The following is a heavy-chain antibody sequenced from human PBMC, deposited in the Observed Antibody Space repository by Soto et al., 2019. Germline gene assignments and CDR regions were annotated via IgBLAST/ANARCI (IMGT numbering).Heavy chain of an antibody. J-gene: IGHJ2*01. V-gene: IGHV3-11*05. CDR1: GFTFSDHY. D-gene: IGHD6-13*01. CDR2: ISSSSYT. Sequence: QVQLVESGGGLVKPGGSLRLSCAASGFTFSDHYMSWIRQAPGKGLEWVSYISSSSYTNYADSVKGRFTISRDNAKNSLYLQRNSLRAEDTAVYYCARARGSSFWYFDLWGRGTLVTVSS. CDR3: ARARGSSFWYFDL.